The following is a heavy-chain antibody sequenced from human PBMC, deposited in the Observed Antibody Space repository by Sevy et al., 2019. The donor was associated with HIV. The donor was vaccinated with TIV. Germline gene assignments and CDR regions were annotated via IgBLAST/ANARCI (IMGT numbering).Heavy chain of an antibody. Sequence: GGSLRLSCAASGFTFITYNMNRVRQAPGKGLEWVSSISGSSNYIYYAESLKGRFIVSRDNAKDTLYLQMNSLRADDTALYYCARGPPDGSYDYFDYWGQGTLVTVSS. CDR1: GFTFITYN. D-gene: IGHD1-26*01. V-gene: IGHV3-21*06. CDR2: ISGSSNYI. J-gene: IGHJ4*02. CDR3: ARGPPDGSYDYFDY.